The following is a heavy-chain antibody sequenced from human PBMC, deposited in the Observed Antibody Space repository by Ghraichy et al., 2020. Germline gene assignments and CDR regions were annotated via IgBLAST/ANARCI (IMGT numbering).Heavy chain of an antibody. Sequence: ASVKVSCKASGYMFSNYAMNWVRQAPGQGLEWMGWINPNTGNPTYAQGFTGRFVFSVDTSVSTAYLQISSLRAEDTAVYYCARDRELHGSGSTSMVGYWGQGTLVTVSS. V-gene: IGHV7-4-1*02. CDR3: ARDRELHGSGSTSMVGY. CDR1: GYMFSNYA. J-gene: IGHJ4*02. CDR2: INPNTGNP. D-gene: IGHD3-10*01.